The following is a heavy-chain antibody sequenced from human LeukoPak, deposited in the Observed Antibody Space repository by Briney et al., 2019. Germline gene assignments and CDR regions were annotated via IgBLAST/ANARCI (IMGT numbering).Heavy chain of an antibody. CDR2: LYYSGST. CDR1: GGSISSYY. Sequence: SETLSLTGTVSGGSISSYYWSWIRQPPGKGLEWIGYLYYSGSTNYNPSLKSRVTISVDTSKNQFSLKLSSVTAADAAVYYCASLRWDYYDVLTGYGLDHWFDPWGQGTLVSVSS. CDR3: ASLRWDYYDVLTGYGLDHWFDP. D-gene: IGHD3-9*01. J-gene: IGHJ5*02. V-gene: IGHV4-59*01.